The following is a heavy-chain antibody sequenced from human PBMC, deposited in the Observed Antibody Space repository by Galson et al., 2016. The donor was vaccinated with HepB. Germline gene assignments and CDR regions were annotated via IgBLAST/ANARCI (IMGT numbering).Heavy chain of an antibody. V-gene: IGHV3-11*06. CDR3: AREDSDPAMVPDWV. Sequence: SLRLSCAASGFNVSDYYMSWIRQAPGKGLEWISNIRSNSDYTNYADSVKGRFTISRDNAKNSLYLQMNSLRAEDTAVYYWAREDSDPAMVPDWVWGKGTTVTVSS. CDR2: IRSNSDYT. D-gene: IGHD5-18*01. J-gene: IGHJ6*04. CDR1: GFNVSDYY.